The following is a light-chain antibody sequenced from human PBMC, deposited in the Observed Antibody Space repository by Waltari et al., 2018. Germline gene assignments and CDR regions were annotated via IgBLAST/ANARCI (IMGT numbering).Light chain of an antibody. V-gene: IGKV4-1*01. J-gene: IGKJ2*01. CDR2: WAS. Sequence: DIVMTQSPDSLAVSLGERATINCKSSQNVLRSCNNKSCFAWFQQKPGQPPKLLIYWASTRESGVPDRFSASESGTDFTLTISSLQAEDVAVYYCQQYHPSSSFTFGQGTKLEIK. CDR1: QNVLRSCNNKSC. CDR3: QQYHPSSSFT.